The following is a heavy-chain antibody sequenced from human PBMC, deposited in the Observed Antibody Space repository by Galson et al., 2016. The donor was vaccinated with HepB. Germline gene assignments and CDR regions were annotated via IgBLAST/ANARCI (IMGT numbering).Heavy chain of an antibody. CDR1: GVSISDNY. CDR3: AKDTKNYFDY. J-gene: IGHJ4*02. D-gene: IGHD2/OR15-2a*01. V-gene: IGHV4-59*01. CDR2: IYYTGSA. Sequence: SETLSLTCTVSGVSISDNYWSWIRQSPDKGLEWIAYIYYTGSANYNPSLRSRVSISVDTSKNQFSLKLSSVTAADTAVYYCAKDTKNYFDYWGQGTLVTVSS.